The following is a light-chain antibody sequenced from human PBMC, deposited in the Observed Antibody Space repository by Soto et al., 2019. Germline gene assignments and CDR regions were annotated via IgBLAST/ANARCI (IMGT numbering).Light chain of an antibody. Sequence: ESLLTHSPGTLSLSPGERATLSCRASQSVSSSYLAWYQQKPGQAPRLLIYGASSRATGIPDRFSGSGSGTDFTLTISRMEPEDFAVYYCQQYGSSPWTFGQGTKVDIK. CDR2: GAS. CDR1: QSVSSSY. J-gene: IGKJ1*01. V-gene: IGKV3-20*01. CDR3: QQYGSSPWT.